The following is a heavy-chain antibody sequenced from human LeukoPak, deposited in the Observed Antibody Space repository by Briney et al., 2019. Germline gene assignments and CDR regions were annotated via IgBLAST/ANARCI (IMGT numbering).Heavy chain of an antibody. CDR2: IFHSGST. Sequence: TLSLTCAVSGGSISSSNWWSWVRQPPGKGLEWIGDIFHSGSTNYNPSLKSRVTISVDKSKNQFSLKLSSVTAADTAVYYCARYYYDSSGYYTRASYFDYWGQGTLVTVSS. CDR1: GGSISSSNW. V-gene: IGHV4-4*02. CDR3: ARYYYDSSGYYTRASYFDY. J-gene: IGHJ4*02. D-gene: IGHD3-22*01.